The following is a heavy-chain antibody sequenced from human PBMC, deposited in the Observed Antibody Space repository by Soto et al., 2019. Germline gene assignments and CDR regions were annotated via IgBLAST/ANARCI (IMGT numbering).Heavy chain of an antibody. CDR3: ARGLTYGDFDY. D-gene: IGHD4-17*01. J-gene: IGHJ4*02. CDR1: GYTFTTFG. Sequence: QVQMVQSGVEVRKTGASVRVSCKTSGYTFTTFGIHWVRQAPGQGLEWMGCLTAYDSKRNFAQKFQDRLTMTIDITTSTGYMELSGLRSDDTAVYFCARGLTYGDFDYWGRGTQVAVSS. V-gene: IGHV1-18*01. CDR2: LTAYDSKR.